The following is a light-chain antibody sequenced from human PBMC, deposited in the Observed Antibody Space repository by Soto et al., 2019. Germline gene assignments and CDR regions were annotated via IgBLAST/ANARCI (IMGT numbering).Light chain of an antibody. CDR3: QQYGSSPPYP. CDR1: QSVSNKY. Sequence: EVVLTQSPGTLSLSPGERATLSCRASQSVSNKYLAWYQQKPGQAPRLLIFGSSDRATGIPDRFSGSGSGTAFTLTISRLEPDDFAVSYCQQYGSSPPYPFGQGTKLEIK. CDR2: GSS. J-gene: IGKJ2*01. V-gene: IGKV3-20*01.